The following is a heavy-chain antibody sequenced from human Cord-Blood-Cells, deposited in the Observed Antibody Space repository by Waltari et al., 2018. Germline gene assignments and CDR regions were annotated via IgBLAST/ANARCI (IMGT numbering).Heavy chain of an antibody. J-gene: IGHJ1*01. CDR2: ISYDGINK. V-gene: IGHV3-30*18. Sequence: QVQLVESGGGVAQPGRSLRLSCAASGFTFSSYGMHWVRQAPGKGLEWLAVISYDGINKYYADSVKGRFTISRDNSKNTLYLQMNSLRAEDTAVYYCAKDRDESSSYYFQHWGQGTLVTVSS. D-gene: IGHD6-6*01. CDR1: GFTFSSYG. CDR3: AKDRDESSSYYFQH.